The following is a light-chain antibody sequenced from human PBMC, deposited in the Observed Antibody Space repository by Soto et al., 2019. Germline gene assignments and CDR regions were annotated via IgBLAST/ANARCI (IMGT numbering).Light chain of an antibody. CDR2: GAS. Sequence: EIVLTQSPGTLSLSPGERATLSCRASQSVSSSYLAWYQQKPGQAPRLLIYGASSRATGIPDRFSGSGSGTDFTLTISRLEPEDFAVYYWQQYGSPTRWTFGQGTKVEI. J-gene: IGKJ1*01. V-gene: IGKV3-20*01. CDR3: QQYGSPTRWT. CDR1: QSVSSSY.